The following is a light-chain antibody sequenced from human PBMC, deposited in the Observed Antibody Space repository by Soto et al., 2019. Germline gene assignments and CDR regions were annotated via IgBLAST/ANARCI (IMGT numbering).Light chain of an antibody. CDR2: AAS. CDR1: QGISSY. J-gene: IGKJ1*01. CDR3: QQLNSYLPWT. V-gene: IGKV1-9*01. Sequence: DIQLTQSPSFLSASVGDRVTITCRASQGISSYLAWYQQKPGKAPKLLIYAASTLQSGVPSRFSGSGSGTEFTLTISSLQPDDFATYYCQQLNSYLPWTFGQGTKVEIK.